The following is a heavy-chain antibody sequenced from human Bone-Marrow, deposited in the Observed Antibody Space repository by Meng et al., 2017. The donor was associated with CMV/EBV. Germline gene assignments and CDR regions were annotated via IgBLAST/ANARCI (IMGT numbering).Heavy chain of an antibody. CDR2: ISSSSSYI. CDR1: GFTFSSYS. V-gene: IGHV3-21*04. CDR3: ATGLASRGSGISDS. Sequence: GESLKISCAASGFTFSSYSMNWVRQAPGKGLEWVSSISSSSSYIYYADSVKGRFTISRDNSKNTLYLQMNSLRVEDTAVYYCATGLASRGSGISDSWGQGTLVTVSS. D-gene: IGHD2-15*01. J-gene: IGHJ4*02.